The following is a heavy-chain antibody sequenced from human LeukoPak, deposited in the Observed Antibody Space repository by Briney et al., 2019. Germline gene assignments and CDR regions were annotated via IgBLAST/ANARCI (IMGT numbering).Heavy chain of an antibody. CDR2: ILPIFGTA. J-gene: IGHJ6*02. D-gene: IGHD3-10*01. CDR3: ARDRPITMVRGVTSEGMDV. CDR1: GYTFTCYY. Sequence: ASVKVSCKASGYTFTCYYMHWVRQAPGQGLEWMGGILPIFGTANYAQKFQGRVTITADESTSTAYMELSSLRSEDTAVYYCARDRPITMVRGVTSEGMDVWGQGTTVTVSS. V-gene: IGHV1-69*13.